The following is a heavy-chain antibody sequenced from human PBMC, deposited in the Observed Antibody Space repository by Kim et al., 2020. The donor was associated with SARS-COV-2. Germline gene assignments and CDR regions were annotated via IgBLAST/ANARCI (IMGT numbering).Heavy chain of an antibody. Sequence: SETLSLTCTVSGGSISSGGYYWSWIRQHPGKGLEWIGYIYYSGSTYYNPSLKSRVTISVDTSKNQFSLKLSSVTAADTAVYYCARDRYYYDSSMGFDYWGQGTLVTVSS. V-gene: IGHV4-31*03. CDR2: IYYSGST. D-gene: IGHD3-22*01. CDR1: GGSISSGGYY. CDR3: ARDRYYYDSSMGFDY. J-gene: IGHJ4*02.